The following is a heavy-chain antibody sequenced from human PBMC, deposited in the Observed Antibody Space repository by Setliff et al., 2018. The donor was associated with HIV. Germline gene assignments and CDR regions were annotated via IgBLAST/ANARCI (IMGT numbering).Heavy chain of an antibody. V-gene: IGHV1-69*13. Sequence: SVKVSCKISGGTLSSHALSWVRQAPGQGLEWMGGIIPIFDRTNYAQKFQGRVTITADESASTAYMELSSLRSEDTAVYYCARDPFPSTNYYDSSAYPFAEYFHHWGQGTLVTVSS. CDR3: ARDPFPSTNYYDSSAYPFAEYFHH. CDR1: GGTLSSHA. CDR2: IIPIFDRT. J-gene: IGHJ1*01. D-gene: IGHD3-22*01.